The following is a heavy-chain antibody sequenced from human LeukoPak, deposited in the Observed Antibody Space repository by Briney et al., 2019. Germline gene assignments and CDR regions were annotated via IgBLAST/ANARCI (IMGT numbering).Heavy chain of an antibody. V-gene: IGHV4-38-2*02. Sequence: PSETLSLTCTVSGYSISSGYYWGWIRQPPGKGLEWIGSIYHSGSTYYNPSLKSRVTISVDTSRNQFSLKLSSVTAADTAVYYCARDRYCSSTSCYGWFDPWGQGTLVTVSS. CDR3: ARDRYCSSTSCYGWFDP. CDR1: GYSISSGYY. D-gene: IGHD2-2*01. CDR2: IYHSGST. J-gene: IGHJ5*02.